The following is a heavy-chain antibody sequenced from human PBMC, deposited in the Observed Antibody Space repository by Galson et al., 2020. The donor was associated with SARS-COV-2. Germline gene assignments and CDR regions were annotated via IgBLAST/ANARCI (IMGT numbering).Heavy chain of an antibody. Sequence: SETLSLTCAVYGGYFSGYYWSWIRQPPGKGLEWIGEINHSGSTNYNPSLKSRVTISVDTSKNQFSLKLSSVTAADTAVYYCARDYCSGGSCYSDAFDIWGQGTMVTVSS. CDR3: ARDYCSGGSCYSDAFDI. J-gene: IGHJ3*02. V-gene: IGHV4-34*01. CDR1: GGYFSGYY. CDR2: INHSGST. D-gene: IGHD2-15*01.